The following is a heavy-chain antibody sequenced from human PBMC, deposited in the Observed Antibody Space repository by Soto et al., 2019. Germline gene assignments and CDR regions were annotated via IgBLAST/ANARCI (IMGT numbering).Heavy chain of an antibody. CDR2: IYHTGST. D-gene: IGHD6-13*01. J-gene: IGHJ4*02. CDR3: ARRHSSNLYGLDY. V-gene: IGHV4-38-2*01. Sequence: SETLSLTCAVSGYSISNGYYWGWIRQPPGKGLEWIGSIYHTGSTYYNPSLKSRVTISVDTSKNQFSLKLSSVTAADTAVYYCARRHSSNLYGLDYWGQGTLVTVSS. CDR1: GYSISNGYY.